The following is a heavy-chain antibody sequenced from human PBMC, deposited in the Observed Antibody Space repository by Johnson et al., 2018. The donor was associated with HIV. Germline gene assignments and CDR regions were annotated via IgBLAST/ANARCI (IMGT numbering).Heavy chain of an antibody. J-gene: IGHJ3*02. CDR1: GFTFSSYW. D-gene: IGHD1-26*01. CDR2: IKQDGSEK. V-gene: IGHV3-7*01. CDR3: ARVRGWERAFDI. Sequence: VQLVESGGGLVQPGGSQRFSCAASGFTFSSYWMSWVRQAPGKGLEWVVNIKQDGSEKYYVDSVKGRFTISRDNAKNSLYLQMNSLRAEDTAVYYCARVRGWERAFDIWGQGTMVTVSS.